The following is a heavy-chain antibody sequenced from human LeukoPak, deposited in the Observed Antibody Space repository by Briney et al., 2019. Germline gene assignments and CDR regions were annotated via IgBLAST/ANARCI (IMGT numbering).Heavy chain of an antibody. D-gene: IGHD5-12*01. J-gene: IGHJ6*03. Sequence: ASVKVPCKASGYTFTAYFMHWVRQAPGQGLEWMGRINPNSGGTDYAQKFQGRVTMTRDTSISTAYMELSRLTSDDTAVYYCANSGYDYPYYMDVWGKGTTVTVSS. CDR2: INPNSGGT. CDR3: ANSGYDYPYYMDV. V-gene: IGHV1-2*06. CDR1: GYTFTAYF.